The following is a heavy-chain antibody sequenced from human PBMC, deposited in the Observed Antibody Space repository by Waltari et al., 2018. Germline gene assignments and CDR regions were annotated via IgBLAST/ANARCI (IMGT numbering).Heavy chain of an antibody. Sequence: QLQLQESGPGLVKPSETLSLTCTVSGGSISSSSYYWGWIRQPPGKGLEWIGSIYYSGSTYYNPSLKSRVTISVDTSKNQFSLKLSSVTAADTAVYYCARVGEVYYGSGSYYSYYYYMDVWGKGTTVTISS. V-gene: IGHV4-39*07. J-gene: IGHJ6*03. CDR2: IYYSGST. D-gene: IGHD3-10*01. CDR1: GGSISSSSYY. CDR3: ARVGEVYYGSGSYYSYYYYMDV.